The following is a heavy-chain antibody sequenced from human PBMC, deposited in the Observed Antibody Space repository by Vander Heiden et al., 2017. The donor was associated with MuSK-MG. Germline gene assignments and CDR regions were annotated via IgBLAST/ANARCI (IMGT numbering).Heavy chain of an antibody. V-gene: IGHV4-34*01. J-gene: IGHJ4*02. CDR2: INHRGST. Sequence: QVQLQQWGAGLLKPSETLSLTCAVYGGSFSGYYWSWIRQPPGKGLEWIGEINHRGSTNDNPSLKSRVTISGDTSKNQFSMKLSSVTAADTAVDDCARGGAKGDYWGQGTMVTVSS. CDR3: ARGGAKGDY. CDR1: GGSFSGYY. D-gene: IGHD3-10*01.